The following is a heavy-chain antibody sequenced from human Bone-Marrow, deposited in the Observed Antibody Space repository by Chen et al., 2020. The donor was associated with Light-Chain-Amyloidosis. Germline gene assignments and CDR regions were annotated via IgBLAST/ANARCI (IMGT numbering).Heavy chain of an antibody. CDR1: GFDFFRHS. V-gene: IGHV3-21*02. CDR3: ARDTGFFGMDV. Sequence: EVQLVESGGGLVKPGGSLRIYCAGSGFDFFRHSLNWVRQAPGKGLEWVSFISGSSSYKYYADSVRGRFTVSRDNTDNSLYLEMQSLRAEDTAVYYCARDTGFFGMDVWGPGTTVTVSS. D-gene: IGHD4-17*01. CDR2: ISGSSSYK. J-gene: IGHJ6*02.